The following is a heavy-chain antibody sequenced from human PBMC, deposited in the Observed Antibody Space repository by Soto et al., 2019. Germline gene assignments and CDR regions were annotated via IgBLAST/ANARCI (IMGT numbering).Heavy chain of an antibody. Sequence: GGSLRLSCAASGFTFSSYAMSWVRQAPGKGLEWVSAISGSGGGTYYADSLKGRFTISRDNSKNTLYLQMNSLRAEDTAVYYCAKDRTATYYYDSSGYPFDYWGQGTRVTSPQ. CDR3: AKDRTATYYYDSSGYPFDY. J-gene: IGHJ4*02. CDR2: ISGSGGGT. D-gene: IGHD3-22*01. CDR1: GFTFSSYA. V-gene: IGHV3-23*01.